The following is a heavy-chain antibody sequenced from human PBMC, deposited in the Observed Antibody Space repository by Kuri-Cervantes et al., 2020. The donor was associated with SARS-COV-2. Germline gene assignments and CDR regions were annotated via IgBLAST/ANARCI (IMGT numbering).Heavy chain of an antibody. D-gene: IGHD3-3*01. CDR2: ISWNSGSI. V-gene: IGHV3-9*03. Sequence: LSLTCAASGFTFDDYAMHWVRQAPGKGLEWVSGISWNSGSIGYADSVKGRFTISRDNAKNSLYLQMNSLRAEDMALYYCAKDTKSYDFWSGGFDYWGQGTLVTVSS. CDR1: GFTFDDYA. J-gene: IGHJ4*02. CDR3: AKDTKSYDFWSGGFDY.